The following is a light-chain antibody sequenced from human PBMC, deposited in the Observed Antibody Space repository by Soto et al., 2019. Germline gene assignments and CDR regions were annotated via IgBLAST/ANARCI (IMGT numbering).Light chain of an antibody. CDR1: QDISNY. Sequence: DIQMTQSPSSLSASVGDRVTITCQASQDISNYLNWYQQKPGKAPKLLIYDASNLETGVPSRFSGSGSGTDFTFTISSLQPEDIATYYCQQYDNEVTCGPGTKVDI. V-gene: IGKV1-33*01. CDR3: QQYDNEVT. J-gene: IGKJ3*01. CDR2: DAS.